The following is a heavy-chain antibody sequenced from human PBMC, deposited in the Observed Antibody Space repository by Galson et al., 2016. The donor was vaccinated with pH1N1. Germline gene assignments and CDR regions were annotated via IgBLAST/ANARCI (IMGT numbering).Heavy chain of an antibody. CDR2: IYPGDSDT. J-gene: IGHJ4*02. CDR3: ASHRGGGGGGSYYFDC. V-gene: IGHV5-51*03. CDR1: GYDFSNYW. D-gene: IGHD1-26*01. Sequence: QSGAEVKKPGESLKISCTGSGYDFSNYWIGWVRQMPGKGLEWMGIIYPGDSDTRYSPSFQGQVTISADKSIDTAFLQWTSLTASDTAMYYCASHRGGGGGGSYYFDCWGQGALVTGSS.